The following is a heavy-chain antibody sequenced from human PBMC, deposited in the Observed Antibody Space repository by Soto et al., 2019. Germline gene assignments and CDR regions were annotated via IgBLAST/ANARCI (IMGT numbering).Heavy chain of an antibody. CDR3: AKDPYSSYYYYGMDV. V-gene: IGHV3-30*18. J-gene: IGHJ6*02. D-gene: IGHD6-19*01. CDR1: GFTFSSYG. Sequence: QVQLVESGGGVVQPGRSLRLSCAASGFTFSSYGMHWVRQAPGKGLEWVAVISYDGSNKYYADSVKGRFTISRDNSKNTLYLQMNSLRAEDTAVYYCAKDPYSSYYYYGMDVWGQGTTVTVSS. CDR2: ISYDGSNK.